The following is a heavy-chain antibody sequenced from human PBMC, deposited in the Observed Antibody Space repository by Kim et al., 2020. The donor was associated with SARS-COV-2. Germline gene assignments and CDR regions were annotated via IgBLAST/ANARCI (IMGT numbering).Heavy chain of an antibody. CDR3: ARAGVLRFLEWLNGNHHWFDP. Sequence: ASVKVSCKASGYTFTSYDINWVRQATGQGLEWMGWMNPNSGNTGYAQKFQGRVTMTRNTSISTAYMELSSLRSEDTAVYYCARAGVLRFLEWLNGNHHWFDPWGQGTLVTVSS. J-gene: IGHJ5*02. V-gene: IGHV1-8*01. D-gene: IGHD3-3*01. CDR1: GYTFTSYD. CDR2: MNPNSGNT.